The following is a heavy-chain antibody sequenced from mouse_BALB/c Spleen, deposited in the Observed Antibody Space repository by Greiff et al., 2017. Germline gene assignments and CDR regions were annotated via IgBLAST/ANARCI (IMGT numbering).Heavy chain of an antibody. Sequence: VQLQQSGPELVKPGASVKISCKASGYSFTGYYMHWVKQSHVKSLEWIGRINPYNGATSYNQNFKDKASLTVDKSSSTAYMELHSLTSEDSAVYYCARYGGNYGMDYWGQGTSVTVSS. D-gene: IGHD1-1*01. CDR1: GYSFTGYY. J-gene: IGHJ4*01. CDR3: ARYGGNYGMDY. V-gene: IGHV1-31*01. CDR2: INPYNGAT.